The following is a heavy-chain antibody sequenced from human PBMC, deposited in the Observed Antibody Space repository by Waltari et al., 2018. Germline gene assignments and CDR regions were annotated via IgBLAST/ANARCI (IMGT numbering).Heavy chain of an antibody. J-gene: IGHJ2*01. V-gene: IGHV4-59*11. CDR2: IYYRGST. CDR1: GGSISSHY. Sequence: QVQLQESGPGLVKPSETLSLTCTVSGGSISSHYWSWIRQPPGKGLEGIGYIYYRGSTNYNPSLKSRVTISVDTSKNQFSLKLSSVTAADTAVYYCARGYCSGGSCYSNWYFDLWGRGTLVTVSS. CDR3: ARGYCSGGSCYSNWYFDL. D-gene: IGHD2-15*01.